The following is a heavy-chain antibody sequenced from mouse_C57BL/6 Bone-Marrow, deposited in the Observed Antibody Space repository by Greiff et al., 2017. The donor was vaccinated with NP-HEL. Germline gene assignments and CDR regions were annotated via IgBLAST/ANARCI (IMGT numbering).Heavy chain of an antibody. CDR3: ARGSSDYYFDY. J-gene: IGHJ2*01. Sequence: VQLQQSGAELVKPGASVKLSCTASGFTFTDYYMHWVKQRTEQGLEWIGRIDPEDGDTNYAPKFQGKATITADTSSNTAYLQLSSLTSEDTAVFYCARGSSDYYFDYWGQGTTVTVSS. D-gene: IGHD3-2*02. CDR1: GFTFTDYY. V-gene: IGHV14-2*01. CDR2: IDPEDGDT.